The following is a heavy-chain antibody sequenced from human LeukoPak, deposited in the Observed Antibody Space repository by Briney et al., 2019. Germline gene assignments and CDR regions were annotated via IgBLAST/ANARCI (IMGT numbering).Heavy chain of an antibody. Sequence: GGSLRLSCAASGFTFSSYWMSWVRQAPGKGLEWVANIKQDGSEKYYVDSVKGRITISRDNAKNSLYLQMNSLRAEDTAVYYCARGRSGYPFDYWGQGTLVTVSS. CDR2: IKQDGSEK. J-gene: IGHJ4*02. D-gene: IGHD3-22*01. CDR3: ARGRSGYPFDY. V-gene: IGHV3-7*01. CDR1: GFTFSSYW.